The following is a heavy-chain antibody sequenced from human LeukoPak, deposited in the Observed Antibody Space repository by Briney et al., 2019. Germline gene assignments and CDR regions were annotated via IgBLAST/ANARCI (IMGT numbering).Heavy chain of an antibody. J-gene: IGHJ6*03. CDR2: INHSGST. D-gene: IGHD2-15*01. CDR3: ARDGILYYYMDV. V-gene: IGHV4-34*01. Sequence: SETLSLTCAVYGGSFSGYYWSWIRQPPGKGLEWIGEINHSGSTNYNPSLKSRVTISVDTSKNQFSLKLSSVTAADTAVYYCARDGILYYYMDVWGKGTTVTVSS. CDR1: GGSFSGYY.